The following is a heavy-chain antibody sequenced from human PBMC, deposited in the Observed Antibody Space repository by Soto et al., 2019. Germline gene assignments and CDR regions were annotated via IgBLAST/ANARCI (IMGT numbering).Heavy chain of an antibody. CDR1: GFTFSSYA. CDR2: ISGSGGST. D-gene: IGHD3-16*02. V-gene: IGHV3-23*01. CDR3: AKETTLYDYIWGSYRPLDY. Sequence: GGSLRLSCAASGFTFSSYAMSWVRQAPGKGLEWVSAISGSGGSTYYADSVKGRFTISRDNSKNTLYLQMNSLRAEDTAVYYCAKETTLYDYIWGSYRPLDYWGQGTLVTVSS. J-gene: IGHJ4*02.